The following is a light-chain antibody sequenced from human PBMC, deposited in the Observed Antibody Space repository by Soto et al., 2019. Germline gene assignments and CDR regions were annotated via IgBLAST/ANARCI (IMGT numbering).Light chain of an antibody. CDR1: QSVSGY. V-gene: IGKV3-11*01. J-gene: IGKJ3*01. Sequence: EIVLTQSPATLSLSPGERATLSCRASQSVSGYLVWYQQKSAQAPRLLIYDASNRATGIPGRFSGSGSGTDFTLTISSLEPEDFAVYYCQQRSTWPYTFGPGTKVHI. CDR3: QQRSTWPYT. CDR2: DAS.